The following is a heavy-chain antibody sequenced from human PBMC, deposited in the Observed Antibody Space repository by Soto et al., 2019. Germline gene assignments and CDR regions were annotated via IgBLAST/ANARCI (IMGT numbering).Heavy chain of an antibody. D-gene: IGHD6-6*01. CDR2: ISYDGSNK. Sequence: QVQLVQSGAEVKKPGSSVKVSCKASGGTFSSYAISWVRQAPGQGLEWVAVISYDGSNKYYADSVKGRFTISRDNSKNTLYLQMNSLRAEDTAVYYCAKDVAARSWGQGTLVTVSS. CDR3: AKDVAARS. J-gene: IGHJ5*02. CDR1: GGTFSSYA. V-gene: IGHV3-30*16.